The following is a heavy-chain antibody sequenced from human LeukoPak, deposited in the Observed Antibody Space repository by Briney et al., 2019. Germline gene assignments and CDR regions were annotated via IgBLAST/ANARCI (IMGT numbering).Heavy chain of an antibody. CDR1: GRAIKLYM. CDR2: ISDRGGHI. CDR3: ARSLVVGANPYH. D-gene: IGHD1-26*01. J-gene: IGHJ5*02. V-gene: IGHV3-21*06. Sequence: PGGSLRLSCAASGRAIKLYMMNWVRQAPGKGLEWVSSISDRGGHIYYADSVKGRFTISRDNARNSLSLQMSNLRVEDTAVYYCARSLVVGANPYHWGQGTLVTVSS.